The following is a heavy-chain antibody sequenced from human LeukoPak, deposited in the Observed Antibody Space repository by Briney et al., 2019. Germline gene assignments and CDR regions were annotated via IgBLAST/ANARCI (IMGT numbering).Heavy chain of an antibody. CDR1: GFTFDDYA. V-gene: IGHV3-9*01. CDR3: ARQYCSSTSCYTVESDAFDI. D-gene: IGHD2-2*02. Sequence: GGSLRLSCSASGFTFDDYAMHWVRQAPGKGLEWVSGISWNSGSIGYADSVKGRFTISRDNAKNSLYLQMNSLRAEDTAVYYCARQYCSSTSCYTVESDAFDIWGQGTMVTVSS. CDR2: ISWNSGSI. J-gene: IGHJ3*02.